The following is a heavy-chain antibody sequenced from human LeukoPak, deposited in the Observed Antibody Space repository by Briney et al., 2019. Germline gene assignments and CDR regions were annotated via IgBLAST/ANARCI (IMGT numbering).Heavy chain of an antibody. Sequence: GGSLRLSCAASGFTFSTYAMSWVRQAPGKGLEWVSTISGNGGSTNYADSVKGRFTISRDNSKNTPYLQMNSLRAEDTAVYYCAKRLEASINFYYYYYTDVWGKGTTVTVSS. D-gene: IGHD2/OR15-2a*01. CDR1: GFTFSTYA. CDR2: ISGNGGST. V-gene: IGHV3-23*01. CDR3: AKRLEASINFYYYYYTDV. J-gene: IGHJ6*03.